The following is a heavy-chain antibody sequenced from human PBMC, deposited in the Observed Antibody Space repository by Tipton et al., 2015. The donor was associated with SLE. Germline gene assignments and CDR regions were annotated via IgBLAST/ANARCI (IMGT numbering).Heavy chain of an antibody. J-gene: IGHJ4*01. Sequence: TLSLTCTVSGGSISSHYWSWIRQPPGKGLEWIGYIYYSGSTNYNPSLKSRVTISVDTSKNQFSLKLSSVTAADTAVYYCARVGPIGAPPFDFRGPGTLVPVPS. D-gene: IGHD2/OR15-2a*01. V-gene: IGHV4-59*11. CDR1: GGSISSHY. CDR2: IYYSGST. CDR3: ARVGPIGAPPFDF.